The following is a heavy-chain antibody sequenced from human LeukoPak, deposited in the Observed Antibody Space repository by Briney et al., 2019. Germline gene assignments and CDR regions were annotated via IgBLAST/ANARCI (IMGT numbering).Heavy chain of an antibody. CDR3: ARDGKADFDY. Sequence: PGGSLRLSCAASGFTFSSYSMNWVRQAPGKGLEWVSSISSSSSYICYADSVKGRFTISRDNAKNSLYLQMNSLRAEDTAVYYCARDGKADFDYWGQGTLVTVSS. CDR1: GFTFSSYS. J-gene: IGHJ4*02. CDR2: ISSSSSYI. V-gene: IGHV3-21*01. D-gene: IGHD1-26*01.